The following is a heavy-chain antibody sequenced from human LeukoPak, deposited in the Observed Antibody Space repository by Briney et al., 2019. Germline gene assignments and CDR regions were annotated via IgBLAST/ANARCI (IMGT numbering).Heavy chain of an antibody. Sequence: ASVKVSCKASGYTYTSYDINWVRQATGQGLEWMGWMNPNSGNTGYAQKFQGRVTMTRNTSISTAYMELSSLRSEDTAVYYCARTYGGGGYYYYYYMDVWGKGTTVTVSS. CDR1: GYTYTSYD. CDR3: ARTYGGGGYYYYYYMDV. V-gene: IGHV1-8*01. J-gene: IGHJ6*03. D-gene: IGHD3-16*01. CDR2: MNPNSGNT.